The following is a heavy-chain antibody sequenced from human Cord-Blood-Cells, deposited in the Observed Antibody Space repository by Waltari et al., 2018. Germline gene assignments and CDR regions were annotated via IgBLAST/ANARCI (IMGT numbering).Heavy chain of an antibody. D-gene: IGHD2-15*01. CDR2: IIPIFGTA. CDR1: GGPFSSYA. J-gene: IGHJ4*02. Sequence: QVQLVQSGAEVKKPGCSVKVSCKASGGPFSSYAISWVRQAPGQGLEWMVWIIPIFGTANYAQKFQGRVTITADESTSTAYMELSSLRSEDTAVYYCASGAFTSDWALLIDYWGQGTLVTVSS. CDR3: ASGAFTSDWALLIDY. V-gene: IGHV1-69*01.